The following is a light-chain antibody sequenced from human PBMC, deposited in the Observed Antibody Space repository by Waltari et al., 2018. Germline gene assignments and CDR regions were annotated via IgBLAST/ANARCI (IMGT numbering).Light chain of an antibody. CDR2: EAS. CDR3: QQSDTNPIA. Sequence: DIQTTQSTSSLSASVGDRVTISCRASQSVTGYLNWYQQKPGKAPKLLIYEASRLHSGVPSRFSGSQSGTDFTLTISFLQPEDFATYYCQQSDTNPIAFGQGTRLEIK. J-gene: IGKJ5*01. CDR1: QSVTGY. V-gene: IGKV1-39*01.